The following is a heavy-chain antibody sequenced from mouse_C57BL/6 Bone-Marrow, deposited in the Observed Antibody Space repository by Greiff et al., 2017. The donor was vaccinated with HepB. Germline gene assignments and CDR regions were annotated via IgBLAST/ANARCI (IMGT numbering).Heavy chain of an antibody. V-gene: IGHV3-6*01. Sequence: ESGPGLVKPSQSLSLTCSVTGYSITSGYYWNWIRQFPGNKLEWIGYISYDGSNNYNPSLKNRISITRDTSKNQFFLKLNSVTTEDTATYYCARGFITTVVATSHFDVWGTGTTVTVSS. J-gene: IGHJ1*03. CDR1: GYSITSGYY. CDR2: ISYDGSN. D-gene: IGHD1-1*01. CDR3: ARGFITTVVATSHFDV.